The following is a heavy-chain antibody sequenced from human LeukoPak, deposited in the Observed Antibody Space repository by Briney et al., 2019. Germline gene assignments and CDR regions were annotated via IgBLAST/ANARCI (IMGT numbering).Heavy chain of an antibody. Sequence: PSETLSLTCSVSGYSISSGYYWGWIRQPPGKGLEWIGNALHGGNTFYNPSLKSRVAISLDTSRNQLSMRLSSVTAADTAVYYCAMITVTTGADYWGQGTLVTVSS. D-gene: IGHD4-17*01. CDR3: AMITVTTGADY. CDR2: ALHGGNT. J-gene: IGHJ4*02. CDR1: GYSISSGYY. V-gene: IGHV4-38-2*02.